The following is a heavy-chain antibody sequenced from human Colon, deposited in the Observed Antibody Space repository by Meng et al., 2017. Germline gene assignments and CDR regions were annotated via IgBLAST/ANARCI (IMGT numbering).Heavy chain of an antibody. V-gene: IGHV4-4*07. J-gene: IGHJ4*02. CDR3: ARDVTTYYFDY. CDR1: GDSISNSY. Sequence: QLQRQESGPVLVKPSESLSITCTVSGDSISNSYWSWIRQPAGKGLEWIGRVYTSGYTNYKPSLGGRVTMSLDTSKNQFSLKLTSATAADTAMYYCARDVTTYYFDYWGQGTLVTVSS. D-gene: IGHD1-14*01. CDR2: VYTSGYT.